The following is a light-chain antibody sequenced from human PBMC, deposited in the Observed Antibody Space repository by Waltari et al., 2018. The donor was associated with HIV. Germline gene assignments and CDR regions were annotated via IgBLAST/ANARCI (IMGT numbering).Light chain of an antibody. CDR3: QQSFSSFFT. J-gene: IGKJ3*01. Sequence: DIQMTQSPSSLSASVGDRLTITCRASQSISNYLNWYQKKPGRAPKLLIYAASSLHNGVPSMFSGSGSGTEFTLTISSLQPEDFATYYCQQSFSSFFTFGPGTKVDIK. V-gene: IGKV1-39*01. CDR2: AAS. CDR1: QSISNY.